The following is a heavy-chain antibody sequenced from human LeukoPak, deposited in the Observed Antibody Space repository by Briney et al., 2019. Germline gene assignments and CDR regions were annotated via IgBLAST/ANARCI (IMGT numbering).Heavy chain of an antibody. Sequence: PSETLSLTCTVSGGSISSGDYYWSWIRQPPGKGLEWIGYIYYSGSTYYNPSLKSRVTISVDTSENQFSLKLSSVTAADTAVYYCASSNSGSYLGAFDIWGQGTMVTVSS. CDR1: GGSISSGDYY. CDR3: ASSNSGSYLGAFDI. V-gene: IGHV4-30-4*01. J-gene: IGHJ3*02. CDR2: IYYSGST. D-gene: IGHD1-26*01.